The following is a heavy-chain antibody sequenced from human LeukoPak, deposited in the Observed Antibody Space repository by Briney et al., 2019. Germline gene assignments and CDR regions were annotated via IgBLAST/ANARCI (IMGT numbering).Heavy chain of an antibody. D-gene: IGHD3-22*01. V-gene: IGHV4-34*01. CDR1: GGFFSGYY. J-gene: IGHJ4*02. CDR3: ARVSSYYDSSEDY. Sequence: SETLSLTCAVYGGFFSGYYWSWIRQPPGKGLEWIGEINHSGSTNYNPSLKSRVTISVDTSKNQFSLKLSSVTAADTAVYYCARVSSYYDSSEDYWGQGTLVTVSS. CDR2: INHSGST.